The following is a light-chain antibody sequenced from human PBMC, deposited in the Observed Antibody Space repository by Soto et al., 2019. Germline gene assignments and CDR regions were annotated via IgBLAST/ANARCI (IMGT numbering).Light chain of an antibody. V-gene: IGLV1-40*01. CDR1: GAGYD. CDR2: GNN. Sequence: QSVLTQPPSVSGAPGQRVTISCIGAGYDVHLYQQLPGTAPKVLIYGNNNRPSGVPDRFSGSKSGTSASLAITGLQAEDEADYYCQSYDSSLSGWVFGGGTKLTVL. J-gene: IGLJ3*02. CDR3: QSYDSSLSGWV.